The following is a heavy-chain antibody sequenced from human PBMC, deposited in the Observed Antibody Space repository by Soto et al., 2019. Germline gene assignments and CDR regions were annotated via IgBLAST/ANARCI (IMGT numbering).Heavy chain of an antibody. Sequence: SETLSLTCAVYGGSFSGYYWSWIRQPPGKGLEWIGEINHSGSTNYNPSLKSRVTISVDTSKNQFSLKLSSVTAADTAVYYCARYIAAAGFDYWGQGTLVTVSS. CDR1: GGSFSGYY. CDR3: ARYIAAAGFDY. J-gene: IGHJ4*02. CDR2: INHSGST. D-gene: IGHD6-13*01. V-gene: IGHV4-34*01.